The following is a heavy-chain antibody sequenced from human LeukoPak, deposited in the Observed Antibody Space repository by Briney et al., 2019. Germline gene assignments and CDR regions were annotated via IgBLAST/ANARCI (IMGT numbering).Heavy chain of an antibody. CDR1: GGTFSSYA. V-gene: IGHV1-69*01. CDR3: ARVSGLRLRWGELDY. CDR2: IIPIFGTA. J-gene: IGHJ4*02. D-gene: IGHD3-16*01. Sequence: SVKVSCKASGGTFSSYAISWVRQAPGQGLEWMGGIIPIFGTANYAQKFQGRVTITADESTSTAYMELSSLRSEDTAVYYCARVSGLRLRWGELDYWGQGTLVTVSS.